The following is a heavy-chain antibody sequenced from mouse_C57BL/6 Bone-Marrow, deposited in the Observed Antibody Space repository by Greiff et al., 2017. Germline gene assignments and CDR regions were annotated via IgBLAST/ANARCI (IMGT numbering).Heavy chain of an antibody. CDR2: INPSTGGT. CDR1: GYSFTGYY. V-gene: IGHV1-42*01. D-gene: IGHD2-2*01. J-gene: IGHJ2*01. Sequence: EVQLQESGPELVKPGASVKISCKASGYSFTGYYMNWVKQSPEKSLEWIGEINPSTGGTTYNQKFKAKATLTVDKSSSTAYMQLKSLTSADSAVYYCAPGVTTPYYFDYWGQGTTLTVSS. CDR3: APGVTTPYYFDY.